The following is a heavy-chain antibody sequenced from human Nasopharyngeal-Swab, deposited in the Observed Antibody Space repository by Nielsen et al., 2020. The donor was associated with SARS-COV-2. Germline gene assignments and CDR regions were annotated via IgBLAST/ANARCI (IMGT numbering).Heavy chain of an antibody. V-gene: IGHV4-59*01. CDR2: INYSGST. D-gene: IGHD2-21*01. J-gene: IGHJ5*02. Sequence: SETLSLTCTVSGGSISSYYWSWIRQPPGKGLEWIGYINYSGSTNYNPSLKSRVTISVDTSKTQFSLKLSSVTAADTAVYYCASAPQEVIPVVWFDPWGQGTLVTVSS. CDR1: GGSISSYY. CDR3: ASAPQEVIPVVWFDP.